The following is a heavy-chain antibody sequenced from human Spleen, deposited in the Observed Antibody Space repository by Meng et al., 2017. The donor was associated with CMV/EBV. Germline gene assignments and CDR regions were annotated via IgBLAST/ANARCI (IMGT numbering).Heavy chain of an antibody. V-gene: IGHV3-9*01. D-gene: IGHD1-26*01. J-gene: IGHJ3*02. CDR2: ISWNSGSI. CDR1: GFTFDDYA. Sequence: GGSLRLSCAASGFTFDDYAMYWVRQAPGKGLEWVSGISWNSGSIGYADSVKGRFTISRDNARNSLYLQMNSLRAEDTAVYYCAKDLGSSGVTGAFDIWGQGTMVTVSS. CDR3: AKDLGSSGVTGAFDI.